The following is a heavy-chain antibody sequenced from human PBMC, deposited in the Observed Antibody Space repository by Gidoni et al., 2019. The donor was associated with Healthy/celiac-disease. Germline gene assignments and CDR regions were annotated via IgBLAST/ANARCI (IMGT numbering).Heavy chain of an antibody. J-gene: IGHJ4*02. V-gene: IGHV4-39*01. CDR2: IYYSGST. CDR3: ARQATPLGYFDY. Sequence: QLQLQESGPGLVKPSETLSLTCTVSAGSISSSSYYWGWIRQLPGEGLEWLGSIYYSGSTYYNPSLKSRVTISVDTSKIQFSLKLSSVTAADTAVYYCARQATPLGYFDYWGQGTLVTVSS. CDR1: AGSISSSSYY.